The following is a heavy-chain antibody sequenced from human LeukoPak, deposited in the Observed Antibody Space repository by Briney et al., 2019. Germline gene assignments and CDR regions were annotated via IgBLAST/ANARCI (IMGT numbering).Heavy chain of an antibody. V-gene: IGHV3-21*01. J-gene: IGHJ4*02. CDR2: ISSSSSYI. CDR3: ARRLEAVAGSPFDY. CDR1: GFTFSSYI. D-gene: IGHD6-19*01. Sequence: GGSLRLSCAASGFTFSSYIMTWVRQAPGKGLEWVSSISSSSSYIYYADSVKGRFTISRDNAKKLLYLQMNSLRAEDTAVYYCARRLEAVAGSPFDYWGQGTLVTVSS.